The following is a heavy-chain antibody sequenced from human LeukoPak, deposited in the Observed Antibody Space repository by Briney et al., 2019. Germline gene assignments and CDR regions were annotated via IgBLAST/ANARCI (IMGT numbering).Heavy chain of an antibody. Sequence: GGSLRLSCAASGFTFSSYWISWVRQAPGKGLEWVANIKQDGSEEVYVDSVKGRSTISRDNAKNSLFLQMNTLRAEDTAVYYCARDPYSSTWSYGMDVWGQGTTVTVSS. CDR1: GFTFSSYW. CDR2: IKQDGSEE. V-gene: IGHV3-7*05. J-gene: IGHJ6*02. D-gene: IGHD6-6*01. CDR3: ARDPYSSTWSYGMDV.